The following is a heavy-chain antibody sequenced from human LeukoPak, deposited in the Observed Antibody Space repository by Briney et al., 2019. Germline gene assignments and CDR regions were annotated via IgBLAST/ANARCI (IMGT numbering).Heavy chain of an antibody. J-gene: IGHJ6*02. CDR1: GFSLSTSGMC. Sequence: ESGPALVKPTQTLTLTCTFSGFSLSTSGMCVSWIRQPPGKALEWLARIDWDDDRYYNASLKTRLTISKDTSKNQVVLTMTNMDPVDTATYYCARSSRDHYYNYGTDVWGQGTTVTVSS. CDR3: ARSSRDHYYNYGTDV. CDR2: IDWDDDR. D-gene: IGHD5-24*01. V-gene: IGHV2-70*11.